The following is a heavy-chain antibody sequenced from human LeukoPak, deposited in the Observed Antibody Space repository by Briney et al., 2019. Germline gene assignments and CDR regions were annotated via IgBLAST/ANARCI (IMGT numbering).Heavy chain of an antibody. CDR2: INHGGST. Sequence: SETLSLTCAVYGGSFSGYYWSWIRQPPGKGLEWIGEINHGGSTNYNPSLKSRVTISVDTSKNQFSLKLSSVTAADTAVYYCARGLYYDSSGYYSPLRYWGQGTLVTVSS. J-gene: IGHJ4*02. V-gene: IGHV4-34*01. D-gene: IGHD3-22*01. CDR3: ARGLYYDSSGYYSPLRY. CDR1: GGSFSGYY.